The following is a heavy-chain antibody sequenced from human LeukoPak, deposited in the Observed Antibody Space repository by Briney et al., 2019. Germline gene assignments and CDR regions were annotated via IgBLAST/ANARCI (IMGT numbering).Heavy chain of an antibody. Sequence: GGSLRLSCAASGFTFSSFGMNWVRQAPGKGLEWVSYISDSSSLTYYADSVKGRFTISRDNAKNSLSLQLNSLRDEDTAVYYCARVGSSPVTGTVADYWGQGTLVTVSS. CDR3: ARVGSSPVTGTVADY. J-gene: IGHJ4*02. CDR2: ISDSSSLT. CDR1: GFTFSSFG. D-gene: IGHD6-19*01. V-gene: IGHV3-48*02.